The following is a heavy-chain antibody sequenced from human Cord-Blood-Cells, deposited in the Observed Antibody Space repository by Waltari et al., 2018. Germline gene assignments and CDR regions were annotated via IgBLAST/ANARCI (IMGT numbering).Heavy chain of an antibody. J-gene: IGHJ4*02. CDR2: INPNSGGT. CDR1: GYTFTGYY. Sequence: QVQLVQSGAEVKKPGASVKVSCKASGYTFTGYYMHWVRHAPGQGLEWSGWINPNSGGTNYAQKFQGSVTMTRDTSISTAYMELSRLRSDDTAVYYCATLVVPAAQYYFDYWGQGTLVTVSS. V-gene: IGHV1-2*02. CDR3: ATLVVPAAQYYFDY. D-gene: IGHD2-2*01.